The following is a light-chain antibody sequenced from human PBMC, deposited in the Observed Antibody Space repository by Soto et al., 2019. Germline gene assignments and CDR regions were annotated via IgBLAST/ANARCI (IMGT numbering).Light chain of an antibody. J-gene: IGKJ1*01. CDR2: AAS. Sequence: DIQMTQSPSSLSASVGDRVTITCRASQSISSYLNWYQQKPGKAPKLLIYAASSLQSGVPSRFSGSGSGTDFTLTISSLQPEEFATYYCQQSYSTPTAFGQGTKVDIK. CDR1: QSISSY. CDR3: QQSYSTPTA. V-gene: IGKV1-39*01.